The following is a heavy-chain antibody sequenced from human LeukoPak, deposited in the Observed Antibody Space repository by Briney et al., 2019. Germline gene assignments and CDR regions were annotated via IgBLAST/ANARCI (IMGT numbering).Heavy chain of an antibody. Sequence: GMSLRLSCAASGVTLSPYGMHWVRQAPGKGLEWVSAISGSGSTTYYADSVKGRFTISRDNSQNTVFLQMNGLRAEDTALYYCAKDTGYNYGTSYFDYWGQGTLVTVSS. V-gene: IGHV3-23*01. CDR1: GVTLSPYG. CDR2: ISGSGSTT. CDR3: AKDTGYNYGTSYFDY. J-gene: IGHJ4*02. D-gene: IGHD5-18*01.